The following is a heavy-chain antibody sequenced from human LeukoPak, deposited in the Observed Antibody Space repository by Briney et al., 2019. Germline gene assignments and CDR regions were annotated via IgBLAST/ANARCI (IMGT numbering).Heavy chain of an antibody. CDR1: GGTFSSYA. J-gene: IGHJ4*02. Sequence: SVKVSCKASGGTFSSYAISWVRQAPGQGLEWMGGIIPIFGTANYAQKFQGRVTITADESTSTAYMELSSPRSEDTAVYYCARRYCSSTSCYGPFDYWGQGTLVTVSS. D-gene: IGHD2-2*01. CDR3: ARRYCSSTSCYGPFDY. V-gene: IGHV1-69*01. CDR2: IIPIFGTA.